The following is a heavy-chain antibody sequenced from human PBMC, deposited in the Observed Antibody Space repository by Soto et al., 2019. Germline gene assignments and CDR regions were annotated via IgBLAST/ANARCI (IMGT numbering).Heavy chain of an antibody. J-gene: IGHJ6*03. D-gene: IGHD7-27*01. V-gene: IGHV4-31*03. CDR2: IYYSGST. CDR1: GGSISSGGYY. CDR3: ARCPGLTVDYYYMDV. Sequence: QVQLQESGPGLVRPSQTLSLTCTVSGGSISSGGYYWSWIRQHPGKGLEWIGYIYYSGSTYYNPSLKSRVTISEDTSKNQFSLKLSSVTAADTAVYYCARCPGLTVDYYYMDVWGKGTTVTVSS.